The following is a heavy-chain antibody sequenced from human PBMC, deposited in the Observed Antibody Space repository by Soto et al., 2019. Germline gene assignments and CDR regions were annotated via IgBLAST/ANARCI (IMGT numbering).Heavy chain of an antibody. CDR3: AKILSTVTSYYYGMDA. J-gene: IGHJ6*04. D-gene: IGHD4-17*01. CDR2: ISGSGDKT. CDR1: GFSFSTYP. V-gene: IGHV3-23*01. Sequence: EVQLLESGGGLVQPGGSLRLSCAASGFSFSTYPMVWVRQAPGKRLEAISSISGSGDKTYYKDSVRGRFTISRDNSKNTVDLQMNSLRPEDTAVYYCAKILSTVTSYYYGMDAWGKGTTVTVSS.